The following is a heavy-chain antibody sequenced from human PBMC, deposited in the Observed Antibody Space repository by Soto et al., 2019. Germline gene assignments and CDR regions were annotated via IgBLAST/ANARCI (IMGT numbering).Heavy chain of an antibody. Sequence: SETLSLTCAVSGGSISSSNWWSWVRQPPGKGLEWIGEIYHSGSTNYNPSLKSRVTISVDKSKNQFSLKLSSVTAADTAVYYCASWYDSSGYYYFDYWGQGTLVTVSS. J-gene: IGHJ4*02. D-gene: IGHD3-22*01. CDR1: GGSISSSNW. V-gene: IGHV4-4*02. CDR3: ASWYDSSGYYYFDY. CDR2: IYHSGST.